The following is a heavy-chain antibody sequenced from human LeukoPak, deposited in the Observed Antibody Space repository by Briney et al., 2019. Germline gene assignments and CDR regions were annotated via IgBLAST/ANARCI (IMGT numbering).Heavy chain of an antibody. CDR1: GLAFNTYA. Sequence: GGSLRLSCVASGLAFNTYAMSWVRQAPGKGLEWVSAISPSGDRAYYADSLRGRFTISRDNSRNTLNLHIDRLRVEDTAMYSCATELWGGRHLRAEFWGHGTLVAVSP. J-gene: IGHJ4*01. CDR3: ATELWGGRHLRAEF. CDR2: ISPSGDRA. V-gene: IGHV3-23*01. D-gene: IGHD1-14*01.